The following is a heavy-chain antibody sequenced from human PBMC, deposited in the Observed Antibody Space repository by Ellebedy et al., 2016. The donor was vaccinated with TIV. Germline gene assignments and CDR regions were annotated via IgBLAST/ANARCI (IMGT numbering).Heavy chain of an antibody. V-gene: IGHV3-11*01. CDR2: INETGDPL. J-gene: IGHJ5*02. CDR1: RFTFSDFH. CDR3: ERYTRFIDHQHNWFDP. D-gene: IGHD2-2*01. Sequence: GESLKISCTASRFTFSDFHMTWIRQAPGKGLEWISYINETGDPLYYAESVKGRFAISRDNAKNSLYLQMNGLRAEDTAVYYCERYTRFIDHQHNWFDPWGQGTLVTVSS.